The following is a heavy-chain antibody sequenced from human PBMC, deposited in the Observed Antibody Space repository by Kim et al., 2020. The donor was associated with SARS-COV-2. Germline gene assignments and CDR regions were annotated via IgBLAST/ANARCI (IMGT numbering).Heavy chain of an antibody. CDR3: ATEARIKGHPEY. V-gene: IGHV3-48*01. CDR1: GMTFNIYS. Sequence: GGSLRLSCVASGMTFNIYSMNWVRQTPGKGLEWVSYISSSGSTIHERDSVRGRFTISRDNAKNSLFLQMNNLRGDDSAIYYCATEARIKGHPEYWGRGTPVTVSA. D-gene: IGHD2-15*01. CDR2: ISSSGSTI. J-gene: IGHJ4*02.